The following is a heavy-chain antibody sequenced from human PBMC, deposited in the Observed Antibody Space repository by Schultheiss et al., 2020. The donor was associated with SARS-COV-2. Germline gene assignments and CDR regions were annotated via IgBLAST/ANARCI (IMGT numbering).Heavy chain of an antibody. D-gene: IGHD5-18*01. V-gene: IGHV3-33*01. CDR2: IWYDGSNK. J-gene: IGHJ6*02. CDR1: GFTFSSYG. CDR3: ARDKSKAMVTIARMDV. Sequence: GGSLRLSCAASGFTFSSYGMHWVRQAPGKGLEWVAVIWYDGSNKYYADSVKGRFTISRDNSKNTLYLQMNSLRAEDTAVYYCARDKSKAMVTIARMDVWGQGTTVTVSS.